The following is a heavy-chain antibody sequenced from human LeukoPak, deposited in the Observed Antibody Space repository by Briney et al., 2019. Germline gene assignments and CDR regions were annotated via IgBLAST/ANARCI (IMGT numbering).Heavy chain of an antibody. CDR1: GYSISSGYF. Sequence: SETLSLTCSVSGYSISSGYFWGWIRQPPGTGLEWIGRILHSGSTYYNPSFKSRVTISIDTSKNQFSLKLSSVTAADTAVYYCARAGGYYWGRDVFDIWGQGTMVTVSS. CDR3: ARAGGYYWGRDVFDI. J-gene: IGHJ3*02. CDR2: ILHSGST. V-gene: IGHV4-38-2*02. D-gene: IGHD3-3*01.